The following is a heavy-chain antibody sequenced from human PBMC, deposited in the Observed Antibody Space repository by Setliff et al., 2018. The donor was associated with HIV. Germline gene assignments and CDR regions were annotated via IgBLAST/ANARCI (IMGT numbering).Heavy chain of an antibody. J-gene: IGHJ4*02. D-gene: IGHD6-19*01. CDR3: ARGRRSSGWYVYH. CDR1: GGSIRSHY. Sequence: PSETLSLTCTVSGGSIRSHYWSWIRQPPGKGLEWIGSFYHTGSTHYNPSLKSRVTISVDTSTNQFSLKLSSVTAADTAVYYCARGRRSSGWYVYHWGQGTLVTVSS. V-gene: IGHV4-4*09. CDR2: FYHTGST.